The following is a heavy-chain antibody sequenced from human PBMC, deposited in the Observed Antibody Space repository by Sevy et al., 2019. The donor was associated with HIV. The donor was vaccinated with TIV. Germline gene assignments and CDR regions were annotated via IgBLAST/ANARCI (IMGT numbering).Heavy chain of an antibody. D-gene: IGHD2-15*01. CDR2: ISGSGGST. Sequence: GGSLRLSCAVSGFSFDSYGMSWVRQAPGKGLEWVSAISGSGGSTYYADSVKGRFTISRDNSKNTLYLQMNSLRAEDTAVYYCAKEGGIAATAFDIWGQGTMVTVSS. CDR1: GFSFDSYG. J-gene: IGHJ3*02. V-gene: IGHV3-23*01. CDR3: AKEGGIAATAFDI.